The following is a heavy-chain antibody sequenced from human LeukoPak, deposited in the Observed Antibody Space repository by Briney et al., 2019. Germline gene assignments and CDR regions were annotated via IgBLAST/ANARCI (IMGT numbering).Heavy chain of an antibody. CDR1: GFTFSSYA. J-gene: IGHJ3*02. CDR2: ISSNGSST. D-gene: IGHD6-19*01. Sequence: WGSLSLSCSGSGFTFSSYAMHWLRQAPGKGLEYVSAISSNGSSTYYADSVKGRFTISRDNSKNTLYLQMRSLRAEDTAVYYCVADSSGWLGAFETRGQRETVTVSS. V-gene: IGHV3-64D*06. CDR3: VADSSGWLGAFET.